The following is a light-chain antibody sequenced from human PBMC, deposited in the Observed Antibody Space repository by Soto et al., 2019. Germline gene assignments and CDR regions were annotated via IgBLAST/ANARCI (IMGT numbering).Light chain of an antibody. J-gene: IGKJ3*01. V-gene: IGKV3-20*01. CDR1: QSVSSSY. CDR3: QQYGSSPFT. CDR2: GAS. Sequence: EIVLTQSPGTLSLSPGERATLSCRASQSVSSSYLAWYQQKPGQAPRLLIYGASSRATGIPDNFSGSGSGTDFTLTISRLEPEDFAVYYCQQYGSSPFTFGPGTKVDIK.